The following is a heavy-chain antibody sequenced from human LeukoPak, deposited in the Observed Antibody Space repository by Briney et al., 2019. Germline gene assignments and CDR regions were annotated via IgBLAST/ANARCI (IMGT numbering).Heavy chain of an antibody. CDR2: ISTSGSTI. J-gene: IGHJ6*02. D-gene: IGHD3-10*01. CDR1: GFTFSDYY. V-gene: IGHV3-11*01. CDR3: AKATYYCASGVTSLGMDV. Sequence: GGSLRLSCAASGFTFSDYYMSWIRQAPGKGLECVSYISTSGSTIYYADSMKGRFTISRDNAKNSLFLQMNSLRAEDTAVYYCAKATYYCASGVTSLGMDVWGQGTTVTVSS.